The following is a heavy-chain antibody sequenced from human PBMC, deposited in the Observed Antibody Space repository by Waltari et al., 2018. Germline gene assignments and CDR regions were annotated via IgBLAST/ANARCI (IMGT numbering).Heavy chain of an antibody. D-gene: IGHD6-13*01. CDR1: GGSFSGYY. CDR3: ARECSSWQYNWVDP. V-gene: IGHV4-34*01. Sequence: QVQLQQWGAGLLKPSETMSLHCAGYGGSFSGYYWSWIGQPPGNGLAWIGEITHSGSTNNNPSLKIRVTISVDTSRNQFSLKLSSVTDADTAVYYCARECSSWQYNWVDPWGQGTLVTVSS. CDR2: ITHSGST. J-gene: IGHJ5*02.